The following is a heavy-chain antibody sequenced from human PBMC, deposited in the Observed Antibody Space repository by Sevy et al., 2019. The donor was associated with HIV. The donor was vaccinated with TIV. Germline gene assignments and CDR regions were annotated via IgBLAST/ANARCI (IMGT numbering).Heavy chain of an antibody. D-gene: IGHD3-10*01. CDR1: GFTFSSYA. V-gene: IGHV3-23*01. J-gene: IGHJ4*02. Sequence: GGSLRLSCAASGFTFSSYAMSWVRQAPGKGLEWVSGISGSGVSTYYAGSVKGRFTISRDNSQNTLYLQINSLRAEDTAVYYCVKVAGSGTYYSGDFDYWGQGILVTVSS. CDR2: ISGSGVST. CDR3: VKVAGSGTYYSGDFDY.